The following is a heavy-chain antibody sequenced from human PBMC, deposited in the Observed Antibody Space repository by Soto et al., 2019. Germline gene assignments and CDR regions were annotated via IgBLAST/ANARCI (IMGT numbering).Heavy chain of an antibody. CDR3: ARGMEQALDY. CDR1: GGSFSGYY. D-gene: IGHD1-26*01. V-gene: IGHV4-34*01. J-gene: IGHJ4*02. CDR2: INHSGST. Sequence: QVQLQQRGAGLLKPSGTLSLTCAVYGGSFSGYYWSWIRQPPGKGLEWIGEINHSGSTNYNPSLKSRVTISVDTSKNQFALKLSSVTAADTAVYYCARGMEQALDYWGQGTLVTVSS.